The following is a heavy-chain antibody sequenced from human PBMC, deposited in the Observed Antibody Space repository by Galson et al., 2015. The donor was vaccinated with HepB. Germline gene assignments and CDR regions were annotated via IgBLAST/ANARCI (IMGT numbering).Heavy chain of an antibody. CDR2: INGGNGKT. J-gene: IGHJ4*02. V-gene: IGHV1-3*01. D-gene: IGHD3-3*01. CDR3: ARGEWIDDYGDY. Sequence: SCKASGYTFTSYAMNWVRQAPGQGLEWMGWINGGNGKTKYSQNFQGRVTMTRDTSASTAYMELSSLRSEDTAVYYCARGEWIDDYGDYWGQGTLVTVSS. CDR1: GYTFTSYA.